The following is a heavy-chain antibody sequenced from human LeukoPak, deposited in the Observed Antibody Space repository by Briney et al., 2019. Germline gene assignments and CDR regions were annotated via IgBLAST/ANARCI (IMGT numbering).Heavy chain of an antibody. D-gene: IGHD2-2*01. V-gene: IGHV1-2*02. J-gene: IGHJ3*02. CDR2: INPNSGGT. Sequence: ASVKVSCKASGYTFTGYYMHWVRQAPGQGLEWMGWINPNSGGTNYAQKFQGRVTMTRDTSISTAYMELSRLRSDDTAVYYCARVKGTGYCSSTSCYLAFDIWGQGTMVTVSS. CDR3: ARVKGTGYCSSTSCYLAFDI. CDR1: GYTFTGYY.